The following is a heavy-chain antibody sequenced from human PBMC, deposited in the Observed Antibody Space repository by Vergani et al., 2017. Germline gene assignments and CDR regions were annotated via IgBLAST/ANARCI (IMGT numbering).Heavy chain of an antibody. J-gene: IGHJ6*02. CDR1: GFSFTSYG. V-gene: IGHV3-21*01. Sequence: VRLVESGGGVVQPGRSLRLSCAASGFSFTSYGMHWVRQAPGKGLEWVSSISGNNDDVYYADSVKGRFTISRDNAKNSLYLDMSSLRAEDTAVYYCARKGGNSLYYNFAMDVWGQGTTVTVSS. CDR3: ARKGGNSLYYNFAMDV. CDR2: ISGNNDDV. D-gene: IGHD4-23*01.